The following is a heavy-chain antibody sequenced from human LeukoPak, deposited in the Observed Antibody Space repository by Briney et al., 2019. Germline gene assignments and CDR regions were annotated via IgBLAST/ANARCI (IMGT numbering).Heavy chain of an antibody. V-gene: IGHV4-4*02. J-gene: IGHJ4*02. CDR3: ARAYCSSTSCSAFDY. CDR2: IYHSGST. D-gene: IGHD2-2*01. CDR1: GGSISSSNW. Sequence: SETLSLTCAVSGGSISSSNWWSWVRQPPGKGLEWIGEIYHSGSTNYNPSLKGRVTISVDKSKNQFSLKLSSVTAADTAVYYCARAYCSSTSCSAFDYWGQGTLVTVSS.